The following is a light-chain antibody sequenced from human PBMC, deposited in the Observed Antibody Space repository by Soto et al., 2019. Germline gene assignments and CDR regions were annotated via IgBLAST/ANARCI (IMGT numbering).Light chain of an antibody. CDR2: GAS. V-gene: IGKV3-20*01. J-gene: IGKJ1*01. CDR3: QQYGSSPWT. Sequence: EIVLTQSPGTLSLSPGERATLSCRASQSVSSSYLAWYQQKPGQAPRLLIYGASSMATGIPDRFSGSASGTDFTLTSSRLEPEDFAVYYCQQYGSSPWTFGQGTKVEIK. CDR1: QSVSSSY.